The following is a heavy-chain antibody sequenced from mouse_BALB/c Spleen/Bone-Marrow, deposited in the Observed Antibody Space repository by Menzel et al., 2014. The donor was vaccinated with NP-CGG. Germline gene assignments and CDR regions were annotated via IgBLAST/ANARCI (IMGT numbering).Heavy chain of an antibody. CDR2: IYPGNGDT. CDR3: ARSGSAGYYAMDY. D-gene: IGHD3-1*01. CDR1: GYTFTSYN. J-gene: IGHJ4*01. V-gene: IGHV1-12*01. Sequence: QSGAELVKPGASVKMSCKASGYTFTSYNMHWVKQTPGQGLEWIGAIYPGNGDTSYNQKFKGKATLTADKSSSTAYMQHSSLTSEDSAVYYCARSGSAGYYAMDYWGQGTSVTVSS.